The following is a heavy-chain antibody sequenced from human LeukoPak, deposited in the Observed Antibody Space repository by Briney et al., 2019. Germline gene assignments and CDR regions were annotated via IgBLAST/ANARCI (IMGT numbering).Heavy chain of an antibody. CDR3: ARDAHRTPFDY. J-gene: IGHJ4*02. Sequence: PGRSLRLSCAASGFTFSSYAMHWVRQAPGKGLEWVAVISYDGSNKYYADSVKGRFTISRDNSKNTLYLQMNSLRAEDTAVYYCARDAHRTPFDYWGQGTLVTVSS. CDR2: ISYDGSNK. V-gene: IGHV3-30-3*01. CDR1: GFTFSSYA. D-gene: IGHD2-2*01.